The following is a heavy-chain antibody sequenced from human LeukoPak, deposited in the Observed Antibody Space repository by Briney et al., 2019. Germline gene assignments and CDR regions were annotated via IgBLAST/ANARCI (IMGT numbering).Heavy chain of an antibody. V-gene: IGHV1-46*01. Sequence: ASVKVSCKASGYTFTSYYMHWVRQAPGQGLEWMGIINPSGGSTSYAQKFQGRVTMTRDMSTSTVYMELSSLRSEDTAVYYCARVWRSRATQYYFDYWGQGTLVTVSS. CDR1: GYTFTSYY. D-gene: IGHD3-16*01. J-gene: IGHJ4*02. CDR3: ARVWRSRATQYYFDY. CDR2: INPSGGST.